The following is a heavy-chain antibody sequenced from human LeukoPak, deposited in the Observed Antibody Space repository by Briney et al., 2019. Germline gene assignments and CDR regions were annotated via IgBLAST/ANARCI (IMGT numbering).Heavy chain of an antibody. J-gene: IGHJ4*02. CDR1: GGSISSYY. Sequence: SETLSLTCTVSGGSISSYYWSWIRQPPGKGLEWIGYIYYSGSTNYNPSLKSRVTISVDTSKNQFSLKLSSVIAADTAVYYCARAGGFGYFDYWGQGTMVTVSS. CDR2: IYYSGST. D-gene: IGHD3-16*01. CDR3: ARAGGFGYFDY. V-gene: IGHV4-59*01.